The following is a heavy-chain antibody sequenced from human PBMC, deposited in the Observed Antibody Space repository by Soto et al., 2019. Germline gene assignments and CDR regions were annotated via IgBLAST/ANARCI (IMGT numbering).Heavy chain of an antibody. V-gene: IGHV2-5*01. CDR2: IYWNDDK. CDR1: GFSLSTSGVG. CDR3: AHSAYYYGSGSYHGPDY. D-gene: IGHD3-10*01. Sequence: SGPTLVNPTQTLTLTCTFSGFSLSTSGVGVGWIRQPPGKALEWLALIYWNDDKRYSPSLKSRLTITKDTSKNQVVLTMTNMDPVDTATYYCAHSAYYYGSGSYHGPDYWGQGTLVTVSS. J-gene: IGHJ4*02.